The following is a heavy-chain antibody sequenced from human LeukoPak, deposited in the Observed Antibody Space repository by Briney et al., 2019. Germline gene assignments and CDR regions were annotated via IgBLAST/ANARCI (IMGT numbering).Heavy chain of an antibody. CDR2: ISGSGGST. CDR1: GFTFSSYA. CDR3: AKRLINYYDSSGYLDY. D-gene: IGHD3-22*01. J-gene: IGHJ4*02. Sequence: GGSLRLSCAASGFTFSSYAMSWVRQAPGKGLEWVSAISGSGGSTYYADSVKGRFTISRDNSKNTLYLQMNSLRAEDTAVYYCAKRLINYYDSSGYLDYWGQGTLVTVSS. V-gene: IGHV3-23*01.